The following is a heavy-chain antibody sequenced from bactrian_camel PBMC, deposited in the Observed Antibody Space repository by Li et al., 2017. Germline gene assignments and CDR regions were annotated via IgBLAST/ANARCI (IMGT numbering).Heavy chain of an antibody. V-gene: IGHV3S53*01. CDR1: GYFYARAC. Sequence: QLVESGGGLVQPGGSLRLSCVASGYFYARACMGWFRQAPGKEREGVASIDIDGKITYAESVKGRFTISKDNAKNDLYLQMGSLKTEDTAMYYCASTNGGSWYWGYNYWGQGTQVTVS. CDR3: ASTNGGSWYWGYNY. CDR2: IDIDGKI. J-gene: IGHJ4*01. D-gene: IGHD6*01.